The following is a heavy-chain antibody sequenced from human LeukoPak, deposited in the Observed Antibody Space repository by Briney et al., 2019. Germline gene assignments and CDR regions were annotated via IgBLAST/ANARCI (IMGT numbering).Heavy chain of an antibody. J-gene: IGHJ5*02. V-gene: IGHV4-39*07. CDR3: ARDHARRGYSGYGPVNWFDP. CDR1: GGSISSSSYY. CDR2: IHYSGST. D-gene: IGHD5-12*01. Sequence: SETLSLTCTVSGGSISSSSYYWGWIRQPPGKGLEWIGSIHYSGSTYYNPSLKSRVTISVDTSKNQFSLKLSSVTAADTAVYYCARDHARRGYSGYGPVNWFDPWGQGTLVTVSS.